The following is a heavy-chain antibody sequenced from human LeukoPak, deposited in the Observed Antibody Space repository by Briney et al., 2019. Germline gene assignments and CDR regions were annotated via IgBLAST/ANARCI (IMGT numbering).Heavy chain of an antibody. V-gene: IGHV5-51*01. J-gene: IGHJ4*02. CDR1: GYSSTSYW. CDR3: ARLPAPSYYDSSGYVPY. CDR2: IYPGDSDT. Sequence: GESLKISCKGSGYSSTSYWIGWVRQMPGKRLEWMGIIYPGDSDTRYSPSFQGQVTISADKSISTAYLQWSSLKASDTAMYYCARLPAPSYYDSSGYVPYWSQGTLVTVSS. D-gene: IGHD3-22*01.